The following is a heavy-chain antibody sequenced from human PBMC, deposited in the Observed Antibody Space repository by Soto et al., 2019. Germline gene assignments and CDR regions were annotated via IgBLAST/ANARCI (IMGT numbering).Heavy chain of an antibody. D-gene: IGHD3-10*01. CDR2: IYYSGST. CDR1: GGSISSYY. V-gene: IGHV4-59*08. J-gene: IGHJ3*02. Sequence: QVQLQESGPGLVKPSETLSLTCTVSGGSISSYYWSWIRQPPGKGLEWIGYIYYSGSTNYNPSLKSRVTISVDTSKNQFSLKLSSVTAADTAVYYCARQRGPLMVRGVILNAFDIWGQGTMVTVSS. CDR3: ARQRGPLMVRGVILNAFDI.